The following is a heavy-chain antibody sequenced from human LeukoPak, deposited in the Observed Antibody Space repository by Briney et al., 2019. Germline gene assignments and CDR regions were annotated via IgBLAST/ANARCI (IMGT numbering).Heavy chain of an antibody. J-gene: IGHJ4*02. D-gene: IGHD4-11*01. CDR3: ARPESNYRYYFDY. Sequence: GESLQISCKGSGYSFTSYWIGWVRQMPGKGLEWMGIIYPGDSDTRYSPSFQGQVTISADKSISTAYLQWSSLKASDTAMYYCARPESNYRYYFDYWGQGTLVTVSS. CDR1: GYSFTSYW. V-gene: IGHV5-51*01. CDR2: IYPGDSDT.